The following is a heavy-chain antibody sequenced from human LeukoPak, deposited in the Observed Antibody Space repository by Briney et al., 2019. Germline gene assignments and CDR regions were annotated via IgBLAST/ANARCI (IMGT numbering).Heavy chain of an antibody. CDR1: GFTVSSNY. Sequence: GGSLRLSCAASGFTVSSNYMSWVRQAPGKGLEWVSVIYSGGSTYYADSVKGRFTISRDNSKNTLYLQMNSLRAEDTAVYYCARAGGNYDFWSGYYLDYWGQGTLVTVSS. D-gene: IGHD3-3*01. J-gene: IGHJ4*02. CDR3: ARAGGNYDFWSGYYLDY. CDR2: IYSGGST. V-gene: IGHV3-53*01.